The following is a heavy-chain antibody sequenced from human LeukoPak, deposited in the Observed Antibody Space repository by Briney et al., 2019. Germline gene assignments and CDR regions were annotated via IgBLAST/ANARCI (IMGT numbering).Heavy chain of an antibody. CDR2: IYYSGST. Sequence: SETLSLTCTVSGGSISSSSHYWGWIRQPPGKGLEWIGSIYYSGSTYYNPSLKSRVTISVDTSKNQFSLKLSSVTAADTAVYYCARSAYGFDYWGQGTLVTVSS. CDR3: ARSAYGFDY. D-gene: IGHD4-17*01. J-gene: IGHJ4*02. CDR1: GGSISSSSHY. V-gene: IGHV4-39*07.